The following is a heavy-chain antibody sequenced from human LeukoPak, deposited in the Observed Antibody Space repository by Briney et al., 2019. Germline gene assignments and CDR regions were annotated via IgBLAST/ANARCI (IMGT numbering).Heavy chain of an antibody. CDR1: GASISTYY. CDR2: MYNTGST. CDR3: ARDNGGDYWYSDI. V-gene: IGHV4-4*07. Sequence: QPSETLSLTCTVSGASISTYYWSWIRQPAGKGLEWIGRMYNTGSTNYNPSLKSRVTMSVDTSKNQLSLRLSSVTAADTAVYYCARDNGGDYWYSDIWGRGTLVTVSS. D-gene: IGHD2-21*01. J-gene: IGHJ2*01.